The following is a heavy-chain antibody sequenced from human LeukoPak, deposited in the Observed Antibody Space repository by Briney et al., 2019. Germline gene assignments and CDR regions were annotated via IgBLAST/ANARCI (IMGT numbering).Heavy chain of an antibody. CDR1: GGSFSGYY. J-gene: IGHJ5*02. V-gene: IGHV4-34*01. D-gene: IGHD4-17*01. CDR2: INHSGST. CDR3: ARGLNLRYYNWFDP. Sequence: SETLSLTCAVYGGSFSGYYWSWIRQPPGKGLEWIGEINHSGSTNYNPSLKSRVTISVDTSKNQFSLKLSSVTTADTAVYYCARGLNLRYYNWFDPWGQATLVTVSS.